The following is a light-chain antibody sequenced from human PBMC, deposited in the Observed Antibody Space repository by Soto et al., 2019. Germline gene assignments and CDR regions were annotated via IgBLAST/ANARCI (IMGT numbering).Light chain of an antibody. CDR3: QQYNSWPRT. V-gene: IGKV3-15*01. CDR2: DAS. CDR1: QTVRNN. J-gene: IGKJ1*01. Sequence: EFVLTQSPVTLSLSPGERATLSCRASQTVRNNYLAWYQQKPGQAPRLLIYDASSRATGIPARFSGSGSGTEFTLTITSLQSEDFAVYYCQQYNSWPRTFGQGTKVDIK.